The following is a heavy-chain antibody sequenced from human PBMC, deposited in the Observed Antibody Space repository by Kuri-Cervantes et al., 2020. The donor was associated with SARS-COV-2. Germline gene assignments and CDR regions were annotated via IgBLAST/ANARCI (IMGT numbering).Heavy chain of an antibody. CDR3: ATTEGVGAPDAFDI. CDR2: FDPEDGET. J-gene: IGHJ3*02. CDR1: GYTLTELS. Sequence: ASVKVSCKVSGYTLTELSMHWVRQAPGKGLEWMGGFDPEDGETIYAQKFQGRVTMTEDTSADTAYMEPSSLRSEDTAVYYCATTEGVGAPDAFDIWGQGTMVTVSS. V-gene: IGHV1-24*01. D-gene: IGHD1-26*01.